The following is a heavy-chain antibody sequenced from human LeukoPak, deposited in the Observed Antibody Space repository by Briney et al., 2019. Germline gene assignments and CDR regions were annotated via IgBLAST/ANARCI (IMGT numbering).Heavy chain of an antibody. CDR1: GGSFSGYY. J-gene: IGHJ5*02. V-gene: IGHV4-59*01. CDR2: IYYSGST. D-gene: IGHD1-1*01. Sequence: SETLSLTCAVYGGSFSGYYWSWIRQPPGKGLEWIGYIYYSGSTNYNPSLKSRVTISVDTSKNQFSLKLSSVTAADTAVYYCARHGTSGTNLNWFDPWGQGTLVTVSS. CDR3: ARHGTSGTNLNWFDP.